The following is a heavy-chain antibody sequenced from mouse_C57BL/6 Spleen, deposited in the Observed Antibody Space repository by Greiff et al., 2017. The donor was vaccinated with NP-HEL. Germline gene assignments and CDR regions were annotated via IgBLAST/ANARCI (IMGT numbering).Heavy chain of an antibody. J-gene: IGHJ1*03. CDR3: ARNDGYYEYFDV. CDR1: GYTFTDYY. Sequence: VQLKQSGPELVKPGASVKISCKASGYTFTDYYMNWVKQSHGKSLEWIGDINPNNGGTSYNQKFKGKATLTVDKSSSTAYMELRSLTSEDSAVYYCARNDGYYEYFDVWGTGTTVTVSS. CDR2: INPNNGGT. V-gene: IGHV1-26*01. D-gene: IGHD2-3*01.